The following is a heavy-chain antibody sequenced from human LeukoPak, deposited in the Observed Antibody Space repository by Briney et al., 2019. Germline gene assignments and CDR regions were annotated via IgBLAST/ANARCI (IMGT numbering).Heavy chain of an antibody. CDR3: AKDNSGWHSFDH. CDR1: GFIFGNYA. CDR2: ISGSGGST. V-gene: IGHV3-23*01. J-gene: IGHJ4*02. Sequence: GGSLRLSCAASGFIFGNYAMSWVRQAPGKGLEWVSDISGSGGSTDYADSVKGRFTISRDNSKNTLYLQMNSLRAEDTAVYFCAKDNSGWHSFDHWGQGILVTVSS. D-gene: IGHD5-12*01.